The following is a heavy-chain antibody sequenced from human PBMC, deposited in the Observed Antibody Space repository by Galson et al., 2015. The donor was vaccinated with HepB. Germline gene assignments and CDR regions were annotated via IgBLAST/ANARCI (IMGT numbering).Heavy chain of an antibody. CDR2: IKSKTDGGTT. CDR1: GFTFSNAW. Sequence: SLRLSCAASGFTFSNAWMNWVRQAPGKGLEWVGRIKSKTDGGTTDYAAPVKGRFTISRDDSKNTLYLQMNSLKTEDTAVYYCALQVAATWGYGMDVWGQGTTVTVSS. J-gene: IGHJ6*02. D-gene: IGHD2-15*01. CDR3: ALQVAATWGYGMDV. V-gene: IGHV3-15*07.